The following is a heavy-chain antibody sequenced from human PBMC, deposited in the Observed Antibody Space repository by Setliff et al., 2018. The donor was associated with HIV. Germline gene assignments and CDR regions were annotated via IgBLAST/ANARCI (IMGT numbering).Heavy chain of an antibody. Sequence: GGSLRLSCAVSGFTLSSSWMNWVRQAPGKGLEWVGVIYPSDSDTRYSPSFQGQVTISADKSISTAYLQWNSLRASDTAMYYCARGYWPAEYYFDSWGQGTLVTVSS. J-gene: IGHJ4*02. CDR2: IYPSDSDT. CDR1: GFTLSSSW. V-gene: IGHV5-51*01. D-gene: IGHD1-26*01. CDR3: ARGYWPAEYYFDS.